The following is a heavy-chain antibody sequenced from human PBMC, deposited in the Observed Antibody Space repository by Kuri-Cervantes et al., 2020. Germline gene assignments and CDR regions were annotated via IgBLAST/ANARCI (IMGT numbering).Heavy chain of an antibody. D-gene: IGHD3-3*01. CDR3: AKALRSGGASFEY. CDR2: ICCSGGIT. J-gene: IGHJ4*02. V-gene: IGHV3-23*01. CDR1: GFTFSNFW. Sequence: GESLKISCAASGFTFSNFWMSWVRQAPGKGLEWVSAICCSGGITYYADSVKGRFTISRDNSKNTLYLQMNSLRAEDTAVYYCAKALRSGGASFEYWGQGTLVTVSS.